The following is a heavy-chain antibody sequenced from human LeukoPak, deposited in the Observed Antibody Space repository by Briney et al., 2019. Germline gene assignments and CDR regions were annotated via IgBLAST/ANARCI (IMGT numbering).Heavy chain of an antibody. Sequence: ASVKVSCKASGYTLTDYYVHWVRQAPGQGLEWMASMNPERGITTYSQAFEDWVSMTRDTSIGTAYMELRRLRSDGTAVYYCARGERTSKNYDYYYSGMDVWGQGTTVTVSS. CDR2: MNPERGIT. CDR3: ARGERTSKNYDYYYSGMDV. J-gene: IGHJ6*02. D-gene: IGHD3-16*01. CDR1: GYTLTDYY. V-gene: IGHV1-2*04.